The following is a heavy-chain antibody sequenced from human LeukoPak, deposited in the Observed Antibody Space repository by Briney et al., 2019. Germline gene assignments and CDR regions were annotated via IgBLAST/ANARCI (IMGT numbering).Heavy chain of an antibody. CDR2: ISGSGGSI. CDR1: GFTFSSYA. D-gene: IGHD2-2*01. J-gene: IGHJ4*02. Sequence: GGSLRLSCAASGFTFSSYAMSWVRQVPGKGLESVSGISGSGGSIYHADSVKGRFTISRDNSKNTLYLQMNSLRAEDTAVYYCAKDQVSASGCFDYWGQGTLVTVSS. CDR3: AKDQVSASGCFDY. V-gene: IGHV3-23*01.